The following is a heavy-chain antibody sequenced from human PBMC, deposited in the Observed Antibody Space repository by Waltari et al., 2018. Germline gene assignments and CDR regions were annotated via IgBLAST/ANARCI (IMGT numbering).Heavy chain of an antibody. CDR3: TREVVPAATIVVNWFDP. D-gene: IGHD2-15*01. V-gene: IGHV7-4-1*01. J-gene: IGHJ5*02. CDR2: IITSTGNP. Sequence: QVQLVQSGSELKKPGASVKISCKASGYHFTSSAISWVRQAPGQGLELMGWIITSTGNPTYAQGFTGRFVFSLDTSVSTAYLEIHNLKAEDTAVYYCTREVVPAATIVVNWFDPWGQGTLVTVSS. CDR1: GYHFTSSA.